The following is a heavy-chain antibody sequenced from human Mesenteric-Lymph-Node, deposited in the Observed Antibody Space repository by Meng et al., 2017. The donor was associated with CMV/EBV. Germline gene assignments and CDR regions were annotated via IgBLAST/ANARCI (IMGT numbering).Heavy chain of an antibody. CDR3: ARETEIRGVTALDY. Sequence: ASGYTFTGYYMHWVRQAPGQGLEWMGRVNPNNGGTNYAQKFPGRVTMTRDTSISTAYMELSTLTPDDTAVYFCARETEIRGVTALDYWGQGTLVTVSS. J-gene: IGHJ4*02. V-gene: IGHV1-2*06. CDR1: GYTFTGYY. CDR2: VNPNNGGT. D-gene: IGHD3-10*01.